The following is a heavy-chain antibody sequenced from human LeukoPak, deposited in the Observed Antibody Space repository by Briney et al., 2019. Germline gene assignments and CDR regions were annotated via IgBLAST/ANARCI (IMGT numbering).Heavy chain of an antibody. D-gene: IGHD3-22*01. CDR2: IYHSGST. V-gene: IGHV4-59*12. CDR1: GGSISSYY. Sequence: ASETLSLTCTVSGGSISSYYWSWIRQPPGKGLEWIGEIYHSGSTNYNPSLKSRVTISVDKSKNQFSLKLSSVTAADTAVYYCARDKGYDYDTSGHFDYWGQGTLVTVSS. J-gene: IGHJ4*02. CDR3: ARDKGYDYDTSGHFDY.